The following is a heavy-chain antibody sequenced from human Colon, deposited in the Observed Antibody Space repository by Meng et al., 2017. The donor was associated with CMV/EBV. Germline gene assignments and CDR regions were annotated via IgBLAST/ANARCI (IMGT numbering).Heavy chain of an antibody. V-gene: IGHV4-59*01. CDR2: MYHGGST. J-gene: IGHJ5*02. CDR1: NGSISISY. CDR3: ARGMNWFDP. Sequence: GSLRLSCTVSNGSISISYCSWIRQSPGKGLERIGHMYHGGSTKYNPSLESRVTMSVDTSKNQFSLKLSSVTAEDTAVYYCARGMNWFDPWGRGTLVTVSS.